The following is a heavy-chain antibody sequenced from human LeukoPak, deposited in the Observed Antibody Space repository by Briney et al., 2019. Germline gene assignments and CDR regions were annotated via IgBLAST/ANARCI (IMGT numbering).Heavy chain of an antibody. J-gene: IGHJ6*03. CDR1: GFTFSSYS. D-gene: IGHD6-6*01. V-gene: IGHV3-21*01. CDR2: ISVGSSHI. Sequence: GGSLRLPCAASGFTFSSYSMNWVHQAPGKGLEWASSISVGSSHIHYADSVKGRFTISRDNAKNSLYLQMNSLRAEDTAVYYRASMYSSSPGYMDVWGKGTTVTVSS. CDR3: ASMYSSSPGYMDV.